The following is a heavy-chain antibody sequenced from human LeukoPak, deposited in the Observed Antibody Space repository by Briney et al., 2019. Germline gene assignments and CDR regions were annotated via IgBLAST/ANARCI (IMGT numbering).Heavy chain of an antibody. V-gene: IGHV3-30*03. CDR3: ARLGVSSGYYEYYFDY. CDR1: GFTFSSYG. CDR2: ISYDGSNK. J-gene: IGHJ4*02. Sequence: GSLRLSCAASGFTFSSYGMHWVRQAPGKGLEWVAVISYDGSNKYYADSVKGRFTISRDNSKNTLYLQMNSLRAEDTAVYYCARLGVSSGYYEYYFDYWGQGTLVTVSS. D-gene: IGHD3-22*01.